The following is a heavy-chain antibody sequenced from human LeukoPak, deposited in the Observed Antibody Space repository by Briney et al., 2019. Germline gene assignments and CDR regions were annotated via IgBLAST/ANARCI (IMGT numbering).Heavy chain of an antibody. CDR3: ARDGVPGGRDV. CDR2: VDREGSDK. J-gene: IGHJ6*02. V-gene: IGHV3-7*01. Sequence: PGRSLRLPCAASGFAFSSHWMNWVRQAPGKGLEWVANVDREGSDKNYVDFVKGRFTISRDNAKNSLYLQMNSLRVEDTAVYYCARDGVPGGRDVWGQGTTVTVS. D-gene: IGHD3-16*01. CDR1: GFAFSSHW.